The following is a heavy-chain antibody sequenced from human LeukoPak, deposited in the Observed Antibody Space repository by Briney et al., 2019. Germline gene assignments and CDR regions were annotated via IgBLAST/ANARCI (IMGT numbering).Heavy chain of an antibody. Sequence: SETLSLTCTVSGGSISSYYWSWIRQPPGKGLEWIGYIYYSGSTNYNPSLKSRVTISVDTSKNQFSLKLSSVTVADTAVYYCARRPLYYGMDVWGQGTTVTVSS. CDR2: IYYSGST. CDR1: GGSISSYY. J-gene: IGHJ6*02. V-gene: IGHV4-59*08. CDR3: ARRPLYYGMDV.